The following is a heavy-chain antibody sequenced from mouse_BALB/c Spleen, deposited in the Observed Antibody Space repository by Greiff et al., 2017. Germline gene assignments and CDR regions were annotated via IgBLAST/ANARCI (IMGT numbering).Heavy chain of an antibody. CDR2: ILPGSGST. CDR1: GYTFSSYW. V-gene: IGHV1-9*01. J-gene: IGHJ3*01. D-gene: IGHD2-3*01. Sequence: VQLQQSGAELMKPGASVKISCKATGYTFSSYWIEWVKQRPGHGLEWIGEILPGSGSTNYNEKFKGKATFTADTSSNTAYMQLSSLTSEDSAVYYCARRGGYDGLLERSWFAYWGQGTLVTVSA. CDR3: ARRGGYDGLLERSWFAY.